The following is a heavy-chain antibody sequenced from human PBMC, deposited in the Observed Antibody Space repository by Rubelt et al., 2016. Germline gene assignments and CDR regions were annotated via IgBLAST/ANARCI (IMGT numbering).Heavy chain of an antibody. D-gene: IGHD5-24*01. Sequence: QVQLQQWGAGLLKPSETLSLTCAVYGGSFSGYYWTWIRQPPGKGLEWIGDFSHSGGTNYNPSLKSRVTQSLDTSKNQFSLKLVSVTAAVTAVYYCRRDGYHTGRYYFDYWGQGTPVTVSS. CDR3: RRDGYHTGRYYFDY. J-gene: IGHJ4*02. CDR2: FSHSGGT. CDR1: GGSFSGYY. V-gene: IGHV4-34*01.